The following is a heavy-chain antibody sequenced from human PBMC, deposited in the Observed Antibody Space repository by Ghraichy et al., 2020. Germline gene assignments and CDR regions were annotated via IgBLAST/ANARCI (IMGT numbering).Heavy chain of an antibody. J-gene: IGHJ4*02. D-gene: IGHD3-10*01. CDR3: VRADGSGSFYY. V-gene: IGHV3-21*01. CDR2: ISSDASRI. CDR1: GFNLGVFT. Sequence: ETLSLTCATSGFNLGVFTMNWLRWAPNKGLQWVASISSDASRIYYAGSLRGRFTISRDNAMHSVYLQMNSLTVEDTATYYCVRADGSGSFYYWGQGTLVTVSS.